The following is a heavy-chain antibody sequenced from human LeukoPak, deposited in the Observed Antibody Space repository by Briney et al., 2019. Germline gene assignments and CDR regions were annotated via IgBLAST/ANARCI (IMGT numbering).Heavy chain of an antibody. CDR2: ISLDGATT. Sequence: GGSLRLSCAASGFTFSSYAMSWVRQAPGKGLKWVSGISLDGATTYYAGSVEGRFTISRDNSKNTLYLQMNSLRAEDTAVYYCAKQGGSSWYDFDYWGQGTLVTVSS. J-gene: IGHJ4*02. CDR1: GFTFSSYA. D-gene: IGHD6-13*01. CDR3: AKQGGSSWYDFDY. V-gene: IGHV3-23*01.